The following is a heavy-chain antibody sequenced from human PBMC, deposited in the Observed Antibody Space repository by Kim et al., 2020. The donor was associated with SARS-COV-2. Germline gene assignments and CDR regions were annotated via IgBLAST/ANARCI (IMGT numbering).Heavy chain of an antibody. J-gene: IGHJ2*01. CDR1: GFTFSSYW. CDR2: IKQGGSEK. CDR3: ARDTRGYFGL. Sequence: GGSLRLSCAVSGFTFSSYWMSWVRQAPGKGLEWVANIKQGGSEKYYVDSVKGRFTISRDNAKNTLYLQMNSLRAEDTAVYYCARDTRGYFGLWGRGTRVTVSS. V-gene: IGHV3-7*01.